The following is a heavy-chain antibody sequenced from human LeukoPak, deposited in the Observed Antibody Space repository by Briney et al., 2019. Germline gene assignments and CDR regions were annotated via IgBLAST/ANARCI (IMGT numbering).Heavy chain of an antibody. Sequence: GGSLRLSCAAPGFTFSSYGMHWVRRAPGKGLEWVAVISYDGSNKYYADSVKGRFTISRDNAKNALYLQMNSLRAEDTAVYYCARLRGMYDYSNFGPNYYYYYYMDVWGKGTTVTVSS. CDR2: ISYDGSNK. J-gene: IGHJ6*03. CDR3: ARLRGMYDYSNFGPNYYYYYYMDV. V-gene: IGHV3-30*03. D-gene: IGHD4-11*01. CDR1: GFTFSSYG.